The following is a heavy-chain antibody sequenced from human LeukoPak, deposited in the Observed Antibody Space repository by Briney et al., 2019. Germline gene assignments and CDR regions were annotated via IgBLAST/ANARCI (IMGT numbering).Heavy chain of an antibody. Sequence: GGSLRLSCAASGFTFSSYAMHWVRQAPGKGLEWVAVISYDGSNKYYADSVKGRFTISRDNSKNTLYLQMNSLRAEDTAVYYCAKSYYDSSGYRGDLEYWGQGTLVTVSS. CDR2: ISYDGSNK. V-gene: IGHV3-30*04. D-gene: IGHD3-22*01. J-gene: IGHJ4*02. CDR3: AKSYYDSSGYRGDLEY. CDR1: GFTFSSYA.